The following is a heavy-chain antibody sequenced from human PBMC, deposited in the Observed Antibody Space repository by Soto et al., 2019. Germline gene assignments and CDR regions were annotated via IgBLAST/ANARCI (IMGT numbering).Heavy chain of an antibody. CDR1: GFSISSYY. D-gene: IGHD2-15*01. CDR3: ARSAAGIVGAEYFQH. CDR2: IYYSGST. J-gene: IGHJ1*01. V-gene: IGHV4-59*01. Sequence: SETLSLTCTVSGFSISSYYWSWIRQPPGKGLEWIGYIYYSGSTNYNPSLKSRVTISVDTSKNQFSLKLSSVTAADTAVYYCARSAAGIVGAEYFQHWGQGTLVTVSS.